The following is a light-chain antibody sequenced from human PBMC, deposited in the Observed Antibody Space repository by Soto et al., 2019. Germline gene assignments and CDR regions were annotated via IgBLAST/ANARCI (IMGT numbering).Light chain of an antibody. Sequence: EIVMTQYPATQAVSPGERATLSSRASQSVRINVVWYQQKSGQAPRLLIYGASRRATGIPDRFSGSGSGTHFTLTISRLEPGDFAVYYCQHFGGTTFTFGQGTRLEIK. CDR1: QSVRIN. J-gene: IGKJ5*01. CDR3: QHFGGTTFT. CDR2: GAS. V-gene: IGKV3-20*01.